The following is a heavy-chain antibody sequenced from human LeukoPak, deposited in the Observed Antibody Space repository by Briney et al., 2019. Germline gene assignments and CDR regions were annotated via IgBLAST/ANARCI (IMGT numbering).Heavy chain of an antibody. D-gene: IGHD2-2*01. V-gene: IGHV3-13*01. CDR3: ARTSSRFYFDY. CDR1: GFTFSSYA. CDR2: IGTAGDT. Sequence: GGSLRLSCAASGFTFSSYAMSWVRQAPGKGLEWVSAIGTAGDTYYPGSVKGRFTISRENAKNSLYLQMNSLRAGDTAVYYCARTSSRFYFDYWGQGTLVTVSS. J-gene: IGHJ4*02.